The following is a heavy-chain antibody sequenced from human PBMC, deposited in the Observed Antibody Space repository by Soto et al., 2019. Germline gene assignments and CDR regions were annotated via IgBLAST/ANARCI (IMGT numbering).Heavy chain of an antibody. CDR3: ATTGYYYDSSGYFLFDY. Sequence: ASAKVSCKVSGYTLTELSMHWVRQAPGKGLEWMGGFDPEDGETIYAQKFQGRVTMTEDTSTDTAYMELSSLRSEDTAVYYCATTGYYYDSSGYFLFDYWGQGTLVTVSS. CDR1: GYTLTELS. J-gene: IGHJ4*02. D-gene: IGHD3-22*01. CDR2: FDPEDGET. V-gene: IGHV1-24*01.